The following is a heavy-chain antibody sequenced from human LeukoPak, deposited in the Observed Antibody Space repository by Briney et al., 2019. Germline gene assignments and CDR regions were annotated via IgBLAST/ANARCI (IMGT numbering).Heavy chain of an antibody. D-gene: IGHD3-3*01. Sequence: GGSLRLSCAGSGFTFSTYALSWVRQAPGKGLEWVSGISGSGGRTYYADSVKGRFSISRDNSKNTVYLQMNSLRAEDTAVYFCAKQAAAIYYDFVGGYETTPFDYWGQGTLVTVSS. CDR1: GFTFSTYA. J-gene: IGHJ4*02. CDR3: AKQAAAIYYDFVGGYETTPFDY. V-gene: IGHV3-23*01. CDR2: ISGSGGRT.